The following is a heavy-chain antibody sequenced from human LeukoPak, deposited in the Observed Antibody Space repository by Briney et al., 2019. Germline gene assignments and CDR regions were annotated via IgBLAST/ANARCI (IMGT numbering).Heavy chain of an antibody. D-gene: IGHD6-13*01. CDR2: TYTSGRT. J-gene: IGHJ6*02. Sequence: SETLSLTCTVSGGSISSYYWSWIRQPAGKGLKWIGRTYTSGRTNYNPSLKSRVTMSVDTSKNQFSLKLSSVTAADTAVYYCARAALVRSYYYGMDVWGQGTTVTVSS. CDR1: GGSISSYY. CDR3: ARAALVRSYYYGMDV. V-gene: IGHV4-4*07.